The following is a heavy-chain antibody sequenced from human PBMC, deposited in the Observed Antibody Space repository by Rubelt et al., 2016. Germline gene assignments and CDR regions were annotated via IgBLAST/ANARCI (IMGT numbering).Heavy chain of an antibody. CDR2: IKQDGSDK. CDR1: GFTFSDFF. D-gene: IGHD6-19*01. Sequence: EHWLGGVRPGGSLRLSCAGSGFTFSDFFMSWVRQAPGKGLEWVANIKQDGSDKYYVDSVKGRFTISRDNAKNSVYLQMNSLRAEDTAVYYCATEGSGWYPFEVWGQGTLVTVSS. J-gene: IGHJ4*02. V-gene: IGHV3-7*01. CDR3: ATEGSGWYPFEV.